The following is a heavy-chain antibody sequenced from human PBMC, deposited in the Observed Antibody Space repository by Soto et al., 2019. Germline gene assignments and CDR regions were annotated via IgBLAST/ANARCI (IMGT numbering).Heavy chain of an antibody. CDR3: AYRRGYCSGGSCYSIWFDP. CDR2: IYWDDDK. Sequence: QITLKXXGPPLVKPTQTLTLTCTFSGFSLSTSREGVGWIRQPPGKALEWLALIYWDDDKRYSPSLKSRLTITKDTSKNEVVLTMTNMDPVDTATYYCAYRRGYCSGGSCYSIWFDPWGQGTLVTVSS. CDR1: GFSLSTSREG. J-gene: IGHJ5*02. V-gene: IGHV2-5*02. D-gene: IGHD2-15*01.